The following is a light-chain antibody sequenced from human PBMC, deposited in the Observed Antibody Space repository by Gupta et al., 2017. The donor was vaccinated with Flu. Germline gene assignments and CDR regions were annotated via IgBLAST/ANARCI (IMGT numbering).Light chain of an antibody. CDR2: LDRDGSH. CDR1: TGPGGVA. V-gene: IGLV4-69*01. Sequence: VKLTSTLSTGPGGVAIEWHQQRPQKGPRFLMNLDRDGSHHKGDAIPDRFSGSSSGTERYLTIPSLQSEDEDDYYCQTWGTAIQVFGGGTKVTVL. CDR3: QTWGTAIQV. J-gene: IGLJ3*02.